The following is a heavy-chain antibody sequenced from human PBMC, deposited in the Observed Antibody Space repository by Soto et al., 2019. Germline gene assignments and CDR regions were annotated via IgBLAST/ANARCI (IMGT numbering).Heavy chain of an antibody. D-gene: IGHD2-8*01. CDR1: GFTFSSYA. CDR3: GRDAHPCSSGVCLHNWVDP. V-gene: IGHV3-30*03. Sequence: QVQLVESGGGVVQPGRSLRLSCAASGFTFSSYAIHWVRQGPGKGLEWVAVISYDGNNNLYADSVKGRFTISRDDSKNTVSLEMNSLRNEDTAVYSCGRDAHPCSSGVCLHNWVDPWGQGTLVTVSS. J-gene: IGHJ5*02. CDR2: ISYDGNNN.